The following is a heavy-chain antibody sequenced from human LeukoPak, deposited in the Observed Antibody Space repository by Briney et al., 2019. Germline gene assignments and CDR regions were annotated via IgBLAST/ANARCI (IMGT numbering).Heavy chain of an antibody. CDR2: ISGSGGST. Sequence: GGSPRLSCAASGFTFSSYAMSWVRQAPGKGLEWVSAISGSGGSTYYADSVKGRFTISRDNSKNTLYLQMNSLRAEDTAVYYCAKVPITFGGVIVLYYFDYWGQGTLVTVSS. CDR3: AKVPITFGGVIVLYYFDY. D-gene: IGHD3-16*02. J-gene: IGHJ4*02. CDR1: GFTFSSYA. V-gene: IGHV3-23*01.